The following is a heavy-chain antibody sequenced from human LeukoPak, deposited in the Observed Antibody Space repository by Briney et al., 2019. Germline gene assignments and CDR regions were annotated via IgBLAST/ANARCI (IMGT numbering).Heavy chain of an antibody. CDR3: ARLPAGSGSLSYFDY. Sequence: SETLSLTCTVSGGSISSSSYYWGWIRQPPGKGLEWIGSIYYSGSTYYNPSLKSRVTISVDTSKNQFSLTLSSVTAADTAVYYCARLPAGSGSLSYFDYWGQGTLATVSS. CDR2: IYYSGST. J-gene: IGHJ4*02. D-gene: IGHD3-10*01. V-gene: IGHV4-39*01. CDR1: GGSISSSSYY.